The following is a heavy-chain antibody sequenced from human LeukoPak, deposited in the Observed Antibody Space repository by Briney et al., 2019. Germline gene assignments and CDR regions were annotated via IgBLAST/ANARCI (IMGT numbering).Heavy chain of an antibody. J-gene: IGHJ5*02. CDR1: GFQFNTYW. V-gene: IGHV3-7*05. D-gene: IGHD2-15*01. CDR3: ARDVGRFCTRGSCFSDA. Sequence: GGSLRLSCAGSGFQFNTYWISWMRQAPGKSLQWLSNIKEDGSETYYVGSLKGRLTISRDNAKNSSFLEMSSLGVEDTAVYYCARDVGRFCTRGSCFSDAWGQGTLVTVSS. CDR2: IKEDGSET.